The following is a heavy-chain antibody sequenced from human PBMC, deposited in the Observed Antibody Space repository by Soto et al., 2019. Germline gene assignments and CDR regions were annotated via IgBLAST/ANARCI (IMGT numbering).Heavy chain of an antibody. CDR2: INPSGGST. V-gene: IGHV1-46*01. CDR1: VYTFTSYY. J-gene: IGHJ4*02. CDR3: ARDRGAGYDSSGYYLGY. D-gene: IGHD3-22*01. Sequence: RASVKVSCKASVYTFTSYYMHWVRQAPGQGLEWMGIINPSGGSTSYAQKFQGRVTMTRDTSTSTVYMELSSLRSEDTAVYYCARDRGAGYDSSGYYLGYWGQGTLVTVSS.